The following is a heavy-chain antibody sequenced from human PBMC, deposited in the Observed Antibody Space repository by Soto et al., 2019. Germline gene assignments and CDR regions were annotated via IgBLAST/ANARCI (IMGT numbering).Heavy chain of an antibody. CDR2: INAGNGNT. CDR1: GYTFTSYA. V-gene: IGHV1-3*01. Sequence: QVQLVQSGAEVKKPGASVKVSCKASGYTFTSYAMHWVRQAPGQRLEWMGWINAGNGNTKYSQKFQGRVTITRDTSASTAYMELSSLRSEDTAVYYCARLKTIMTGSSGYYDAFDIWGQGTMVTVSS. J-gene: IGHJ3*02. CDR3: ARLKTIMTGSSGYYDAFDI. D-gene: IGHD3-22*01.